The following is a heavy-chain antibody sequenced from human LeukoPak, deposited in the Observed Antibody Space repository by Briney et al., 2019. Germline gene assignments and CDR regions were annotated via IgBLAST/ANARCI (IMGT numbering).Heavy chain of an antibody. D-gene: IGHD2-2*01. V-gene: IGHV3-48*01. CDR3: AKKPPGRYCSSTSCEDY. CDR2: ISSSSSTI. CDR1: GFTFSSYS. Sequence: GGSLRLSCAASGFTFSSYSMNWVRQAPGKGLEWVSYISSSSSTIYYADSVKGRFTISRDNSKNTLYLQMNSLRAEDTAVYYCAKKPPGRYCSSTSCEDYWGQGTLVTVSS. J-gene: IGHJ4*02.